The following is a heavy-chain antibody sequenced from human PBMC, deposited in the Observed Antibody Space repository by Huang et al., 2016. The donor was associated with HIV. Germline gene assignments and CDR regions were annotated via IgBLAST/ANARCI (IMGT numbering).Heavy chain of an antibody. Sequence: QVQLVESGGGVVQPGRSLRISCAASGFTFSSYGMHWDRQAAGKGLEWVAVISDDAKTKYYADSVKGRFSISRDNSKTTVYLQLNSLRLEDTAVYYCAKGGSAAAVLDFWGQGTLVTVSS. CDR3: AKGGSAAAVLDF. CDR1: GFTFSSYG. J-gene: IGHJ4*02. D-gene: IGHD6-13*01. CDR2: ISDDAKTK. V-gene: IGHV3-30*18.